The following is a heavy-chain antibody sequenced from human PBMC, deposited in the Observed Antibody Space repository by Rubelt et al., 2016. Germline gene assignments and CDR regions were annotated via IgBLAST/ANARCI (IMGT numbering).Heavy chain of an antibody. CDR2: IYYSGST. CDR1: GGSISSYY. CDR3: ARGSSRWFDP. Sequence: QVQLQESGPGLVKPSETLSLTCTVSGGSISSYYWSWIRQPPGKGLEWIGYIYYSGSTNYNPSLKSRVTISVDTSKNQFSLKLSSVTAADTAVHYCARGSSRWFDPWGQGTLVTVSS. J-gene: IGHJ5*02. V-gene: IGHV4-59*01.